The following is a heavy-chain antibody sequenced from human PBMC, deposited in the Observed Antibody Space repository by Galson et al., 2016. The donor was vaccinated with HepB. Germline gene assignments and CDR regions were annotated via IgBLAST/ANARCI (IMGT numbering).Heavy chain of an antibody. CDR3: ARDGDYLSYNFDY. J-gene: IGHJ4*02. CDR1: GDSVSSDSAA. Sequence: CAISGDSVSSDSAAWNWIRQSPSRGLEWLGRTYYRSKWYNDYAVSVKSRITVNPDTSKNQFSLQLNSVTPEDTAVYYCARDGDYLSYNFDYWGEGTLVTVST. V-gene: IGHV6-1*01. CDR2: TYYRSKWYN. D-gene: IGHD2/OR15-2a*01.